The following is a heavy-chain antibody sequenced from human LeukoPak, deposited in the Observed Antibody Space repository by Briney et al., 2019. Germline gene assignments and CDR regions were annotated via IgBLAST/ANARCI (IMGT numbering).Heavy chain of an antibody. Sequence: GESLKISCKGSGYTFTSYYMHWVRQAPGQGLEWMGIINPSGGSTSYAQKFQGRVTITADTSTDTAYMELSSLRSEDTAVYYCATLAKVYCSGGSCYTSPKIDYWGQGTLVTVSS. CDR1: GYTFTSYY. CDR3: ATLAKVYCSGGSCYTSPKIDY. CDR2: INPSGGST. D-gene: IGHD2-15*01. V-gene: IGHV1-46*01. J-gene: IGHJ4*02.